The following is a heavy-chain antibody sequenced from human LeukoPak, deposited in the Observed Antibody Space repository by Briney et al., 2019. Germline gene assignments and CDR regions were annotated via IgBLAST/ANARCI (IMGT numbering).Heavy chain of an antibody. CDR3: AATSGFCTGGRCYLLDS. CDR1: GGSISSGANY. J-gene: IGHJ4*02. Sequence: SQTLSLTCTDSGGSISSGANYWSWIRQPPGRGLEWIGYISHSASAYYSPSLESRITISVDRSKNQFSLKLKSVTAADTAVYYCAATSGFCTGGRCYLLDSWGQGTLVSVSS. CDR2: ISHSASA. D-gene: IGHD2-15*01. V-gene: IGHV4-30-2*01.